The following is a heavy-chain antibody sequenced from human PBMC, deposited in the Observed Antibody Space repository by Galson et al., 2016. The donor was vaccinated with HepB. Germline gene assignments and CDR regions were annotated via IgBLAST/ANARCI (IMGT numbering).Heavy chain of an antibody. CDR1: GFAVSNNY. V-gene: IGHV3-53*04. Sequence: SLRLSCAASGFAVSNNYMSWVRLVPGKGLECVSLIYSRGGTLYADSVKGRFTISRHNSENTVFLQMNSLRAEDTAVYYCTSTNPSLPLHDYWGQGTLVTASS. D-gene: IGHD2-2*01. J-gene: IGHJ4*02. CDR2: IYSRGGT. CDR3: TSTNPSLPLHDY.